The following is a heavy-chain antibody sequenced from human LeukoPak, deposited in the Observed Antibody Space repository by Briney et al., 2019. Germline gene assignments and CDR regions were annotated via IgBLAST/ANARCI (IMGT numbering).Heavy chain of an antibody. V-gene: IGHV3-30*04. CDR3: ASSSSVRWLQ. CDR2: ISYDGSNK. J-gene: IGHJ4*02. CDR1: GFTFSSYA. D-gene: IGHD5-24*01. Sequence: GGSLRLSCAASGFTFSSYAMHWVRQAPGKGLEWVAVISYDGSNKYYADSVKGRFTISRDNSKNTLYLQMNSLRAEDTAVYYCASSSSVRWLQWGQGTLVTVSS.